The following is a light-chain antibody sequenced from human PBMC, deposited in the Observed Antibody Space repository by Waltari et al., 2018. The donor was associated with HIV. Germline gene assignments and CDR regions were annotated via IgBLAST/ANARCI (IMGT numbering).Light chain of an antibody. CDR1: QSLVYSDGNTY. CDR2: KVS. V-gene: IGKV2-30*01. Sequence: VVVTQSLLSLPVSLGPPSSLSCNSRQSLVYSDGNTYLNGFHQRPGQSPRRLIYKVSNRDSGVPDRFSGSGSGTDFTLKISRVEAEDVGVYYCMQGTHWPITFGQGTRLEIK. CDR3: MQGTHWPIT. J-gene: IGKJ5*01.